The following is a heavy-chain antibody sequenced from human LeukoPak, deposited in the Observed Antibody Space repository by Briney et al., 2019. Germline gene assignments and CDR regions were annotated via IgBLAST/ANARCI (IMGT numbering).Heavy chain of an antibody. Sequence: PSETLSLTCTVSGGSISSYYWSWIRQPPGKGLEWIGYIFYSGSTNYNPSLKSRVTISVDTSKNQFSLKLSSVTAADTAVYYCARGGTMTTVPLWGQGTLVNVSS. CDR1: GGSISSYY. J-gene: IGHJ4*02. CDR2: IFYSGST. V-gene: IGHV4-59*08. D-gene: IGHD4-17*01. CDR3: ARGGTMTTVPL.